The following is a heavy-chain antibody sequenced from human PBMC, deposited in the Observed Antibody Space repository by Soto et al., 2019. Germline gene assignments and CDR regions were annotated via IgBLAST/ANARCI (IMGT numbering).Heavy chain of an antibody. J-gene: IGHJ4*02. CDR1: GFNFGFFG. CDR3: AGGNLSFDLES. D-gene: IGHD1-26*01. CDR2: ISGDGINT. Sequence: QIQLVESGGDVVQPGKSLRLSCAASGFNFGFFGMHWVRQAPGKGLEWVAVISGDGINTQYADSVRGRFTLSRDYSRKTMYLQRDSLREEDTALYYCAGGNLSFDLESWGLGTLVTVSS. V-gene: IGHV3-30*03.